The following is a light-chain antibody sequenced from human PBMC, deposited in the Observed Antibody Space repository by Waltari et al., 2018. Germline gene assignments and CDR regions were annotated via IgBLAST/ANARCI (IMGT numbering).Light chain of an antibody. CDR3: QSYDTTLSAVV. CDR1: YSTLRAVLG. J-gene: IGLJ2*01. CDR2: SFS. V-gene: IGLV1-40*01. Sequence: QSELTLQPSVSGAPGPRVTISCSGFYSTLRAVLGVSSYQQVPGTAPKLLLHSFSNRPSGVSDRFSGCKSGASASLVITGLQAEDEAMYYCQSYDTTLSAVVFGGGTRLTV.